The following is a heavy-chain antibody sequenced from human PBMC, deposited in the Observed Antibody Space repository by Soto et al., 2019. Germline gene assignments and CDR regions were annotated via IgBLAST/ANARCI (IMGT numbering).Heavy chain of an antibody. J-gene: IGHJ4*02. V-gene: IGHV3-7*01. CDR2: IKEDGSDK. CDR1: GFTFSSFR. CDR3: ARGLWPNSGNYYY. D-gene: IGHD3-22*01. Sequence: EVQLVESGGGLVQPGGSLRLSCAASGFTFSSFRMSWVRQTPGKGLEWVASIKEDGSDKHYLDSVKDRFTISRDNAKNSLDLQMNSLRAEDTAVYYCARGLWPNSGNYYYWGQGTLVTVSS.